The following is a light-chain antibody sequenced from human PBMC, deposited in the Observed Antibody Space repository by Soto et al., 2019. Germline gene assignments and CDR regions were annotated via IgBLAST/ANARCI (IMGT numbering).Light chain of an antibody. CDR3: AAWDDNMSVVL. V-gene: IGLV1-47*01. Sequence: QSVLTQAPSVSGTPGQRVTISCSGSGPNVGNNYVYWYRQFPGAAPKLLIYRSDQRPSVVPDRFSGSKSGTSASLAISGLRSEDEADYYCAAWDDNMSVVLFGGGTQLTVL. CDR2: RSD. CDR1: GPNVGNNY. J-gene: IGLJ2*01.